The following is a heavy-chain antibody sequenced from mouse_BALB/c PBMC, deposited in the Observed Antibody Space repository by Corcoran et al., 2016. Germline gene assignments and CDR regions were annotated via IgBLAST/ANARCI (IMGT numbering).Heavy chain of an antibody. CDR1: GYTFTNSG. J-gene: IGHJ2*01. Sequence: QIQLVQSGPELKNPGETVKISCKASGYTFTNSGMNWVKQAPGKGLKWMGWINTYNGQPTYADDFKGRFAFSLETSASTAHLQINNPKNEDMATYFCARGDYLPFDYWGQGTTLTGSS. V-gene: IGHV9-1*02. D-gene: IGHD2-13*01. CDR3: ARGDYLPFDY. CDR2: INTYNGQP.